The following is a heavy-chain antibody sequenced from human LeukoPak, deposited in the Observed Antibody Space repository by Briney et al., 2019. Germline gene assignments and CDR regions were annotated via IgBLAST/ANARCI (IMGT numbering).Heavy chain of an antibody. D-gene: IGHD1-14*01. V-gene: IGHV3-23*01. CDR1: EFSFSNYG. CDR3: AKRVEPCAPESH. J-gene: IGHJ4*02. Sequence: GGSLRLSCAASEFSFSNYGMSWVRQAPGKGLEWVSAISGSGVHTYYADSVKGRFTISRDNSKNTLYLQMNRLRVEDTAVYYCAKRVEPCAPESHWGQGTLVTVSS. CDR2: ISGSGVHT.